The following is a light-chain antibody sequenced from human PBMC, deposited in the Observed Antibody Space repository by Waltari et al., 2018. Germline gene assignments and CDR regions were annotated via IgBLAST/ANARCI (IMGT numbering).Light chain of an antibody. CDR2: ERS. J-gene: IGLJ1*01. Sequence: QSALTQPASVSGSPGQSLTISCTGTSSYVGSYNLVSWYQQHPGKVPKLMIYERSKRPSRVSNSFSVSKSVNTASLTISGRQAEDEADYYCCSYAGSNLYVFGTGPKVTVL. V-gene: IGLV2-23*01. CDR3: CSYAGSNLYV. CDR1: SSYVGSYNL.